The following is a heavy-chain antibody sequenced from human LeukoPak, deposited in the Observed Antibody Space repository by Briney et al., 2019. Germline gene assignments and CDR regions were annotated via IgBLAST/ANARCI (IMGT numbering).Heavy chain of an antibody. D-gene: IGHD5-18*01. V-gene: IGHV4-38-2*01. Sequence: SETLSLTCAVSGYSISSGYYWGWIRQPPGKGLEWIGSIYHSGSTYYNPSLKSRVTISVDTSKNQFSLKLSSVTAGDTAVYYCARLLIVTATEDYWGQGTLVTVSS. CDR1: GYSISSGYY. J-gene: IGHJ4*02. CDR3: ARLLIVTATEDY. CDR2: IYHSGST.